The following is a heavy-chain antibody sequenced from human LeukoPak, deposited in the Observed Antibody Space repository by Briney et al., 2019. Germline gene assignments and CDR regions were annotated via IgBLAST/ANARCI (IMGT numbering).Heavy chain of an antibody. V-gene: IGHV4-30-2*01. CDR1: GGSISSGGYS. J-gene: IGHJ4*02. D-gene: IGHD2-2*02. Sequence: SQTLSLTCTVSGGSISSGGYSWSWIRQHPGKGLEWIGEINHSGSTNYNPSLKSRVTISVDTSKNQFSLKLSSVTAADTAVYYCARPIRGYYFDYWGQGTLVTVSS. CDR3: ARPIRGYYFDY. CDR2: INHSGST.